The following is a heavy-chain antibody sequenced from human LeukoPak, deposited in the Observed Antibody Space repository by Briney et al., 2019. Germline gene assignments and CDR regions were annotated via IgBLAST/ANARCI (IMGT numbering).Heavy chain of an antibody. CDR3: ARVKALSGTTTGGMDV. V-gene: IGHV3-21*01. CDR2: ISSSSSYI. J-gene: IGHJ6*02. Sequence: VGSLRLSCAASGFPFSTYSMNWVRQAPGKGLEWVSSISSSSSYIYYADSVKGRFTISRDNAKNSLYLQMNSLRAEDTAVYYCARVKALSGTTTGGMDVWGQGTTVTVSS. D-gene: IGHD1-20*01. CDR1: GFPFSTYS.